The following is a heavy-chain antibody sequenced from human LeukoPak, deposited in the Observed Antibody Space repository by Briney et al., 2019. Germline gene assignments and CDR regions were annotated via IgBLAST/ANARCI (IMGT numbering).Heavy chain of an antibody. CDR3: AKDGVADIVVVPAAPLNWFDP. D-gene: IGHD2-2*01. V-gene: IGHV3-9*01. CDR2: ISWNSGSI. CDR1: GFTFDDYA. J-gene: IGHJ5*02. Sequence: GRSLRLSCAASGFTFDDYAMHWVRQAPGKGLEWVSGISWNSGSIGYADSVKGRFTISRDNSKNTLYLQMNSLRAEDTAVYYCAKDGVADIVVVPAAPLNWFDPWGQGTLVTVSS.